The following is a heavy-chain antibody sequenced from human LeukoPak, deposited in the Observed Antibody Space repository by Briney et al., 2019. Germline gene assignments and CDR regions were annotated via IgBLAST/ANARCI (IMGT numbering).Heavy chain of an antibody. V-gene: IGHV1-46*01. Sequence: GASVKVSCKASGYTFTSYGISWVRQAPGQGLEWMGIINPSGGSTSYAQKFQGRVTMTRDTSTSTVYMELSSLRSEDTAVYYCARDETSGSYYGGLDYWGQGTLVTVSS. CDR2: INPSGGST. J-gene: IGHJ4*02. D-gene: IGHD1-26*01. CDR1: GYTFTSYG. CDR3: ARDETSGSYYGGLDY.